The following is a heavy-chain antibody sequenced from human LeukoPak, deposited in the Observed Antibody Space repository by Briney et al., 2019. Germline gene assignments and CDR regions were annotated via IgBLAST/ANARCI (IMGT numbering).Heavy chain of an antibody. V-gene: IGHV1-46*01. Sequence: ASVKVSCKASGYTFTSYYMHWVRQAPGQGLEWMGIINPSGGSTSYAQKFQGRVTMTRDTSTSTVYTELSSLRSEDTAVYYCASWVGGYYYYMDVWGKGTTVTVSS. CDR2: INPSGGST. CDR1: GYTFTSYY. J-gene: IGHJ6*03. CDR3: ASWVGGYYYYMDV. D-gene: IGHD2-15*01.